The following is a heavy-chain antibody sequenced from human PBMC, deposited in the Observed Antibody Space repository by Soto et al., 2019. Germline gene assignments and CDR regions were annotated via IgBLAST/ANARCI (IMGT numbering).Heavy chain of an antibody. CDR3: ARDRISSRYYGSGSYTTQKNDAFDI. V-gene: IGHV3-21*01. CDR1: GFTFSSYS. J-gene: IGHJ3*02. D-gene: IGHD3-10*01. Sequence: GGSLRLSCAASGFTFSSYSMNWVRQAPGEGLEWVSSISSSSSYIYYADSVKGRFTISRDNAKNSLYLQMNSLRAEDTAVYYCARDRISSRYYGSGSYTTQKNDAFDISAQGPIVTV. CDR2: ISSSSSYI.